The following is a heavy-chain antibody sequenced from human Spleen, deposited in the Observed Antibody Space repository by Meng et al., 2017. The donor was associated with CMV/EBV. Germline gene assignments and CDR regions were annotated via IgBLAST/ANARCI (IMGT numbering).Heavy chain of an antibody. Sequence: GGSLRLSCAASGLTFSSYGMSWVRQAPGKGLEWVSAIGATAGGTYYADSVKGRFTISRDNAKNTLYLQMNTLRPEDTAVYYCASSSDWHFYFDYWGQGTLVTVSS. CDR1: GLTFSSYG. CDR3: ASSSDWHFYFDY. D-gene: IGHD6-25*01. CDR2: IGATAGGT. J-gene: IGHJ4*02. V-gene: IGHV3-23*01.